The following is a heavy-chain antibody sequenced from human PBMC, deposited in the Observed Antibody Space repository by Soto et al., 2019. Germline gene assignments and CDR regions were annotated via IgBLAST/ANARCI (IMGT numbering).Heavy chain of an antibody. V-gene: IGHV3-73*02. J-gene: IGHJ5*02. CDR2: IISKANSYAT. D-gene: IGHD3-10*01. Sequence: EVQLVESGGGLSQPGGSLKLSCAASGFTFSGSALHWFCQASGKGLEWVGRIISKANSYATEYATSVKGRFTISRDDSKNTAYLQMDSLKTEDTAVYYCKVSGSCYGDWFGPWGQGTLVTVPS. CDR3: KVSGSCYGDWFGP. CDR1: GFTFSGSA.